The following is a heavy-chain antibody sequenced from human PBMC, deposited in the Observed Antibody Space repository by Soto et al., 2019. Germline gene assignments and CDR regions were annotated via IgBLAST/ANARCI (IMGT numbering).Heavy chain of an antibody. CDR1: GFTFSSYA. D-gene: IGHD3-10*01. Sequence: GGSLRLSCAASGFTFSSYAMHWVRQAPGKGLEWVAVISYDGSNKYYADSVKGRFTISRDNSKNTLYLQMNSLRAEDTAVYYCARDELLWFGELSDWGQGTLVTVSS. V-gene: IGHV3-30-3*01. CDR2: ISYDGSNK. CDR3: ARDELLWFGELSD. J-gene: IGHJ4*02.